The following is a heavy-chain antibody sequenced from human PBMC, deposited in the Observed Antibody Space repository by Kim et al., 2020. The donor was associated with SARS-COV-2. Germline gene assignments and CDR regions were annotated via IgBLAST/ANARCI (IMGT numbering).Heavy chain of an antibody. CDR2: ITGAGGST. CDR1: GFTFSKYA. D-gene: IGHD1-1*01. CDR3: AKRDDNRNFVYWYFDL. Sequence: GGSLRLSCAGSGFTFSKYAMSWVRQTPGKGLEWVSGITGAGGSTYYADSVKGRFIISRDNSKNTLYLEVNSLRAEDTAVYYCAKRDDNRNFVYWYFDLWGRGTLVTVSS. V-gene: IGHV3-23*01. J-gene: IGHJ2*01.